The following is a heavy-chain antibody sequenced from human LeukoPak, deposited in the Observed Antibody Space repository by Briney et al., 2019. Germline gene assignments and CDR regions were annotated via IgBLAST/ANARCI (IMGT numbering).Heavy chain of an antibody. CDR1: EFTFSSYW. J-gene: IGHJ4*02. D-gene: IGHD2-15*01. CDR3: AAGGRSGY. CDR2: INSDGSNT. Sequence: GGSLRLSCVASEFTFSSYWMHWVRQAPGKGLVWVSRINSDGSNTNYADSVKGRFTISRDNAKNTLYLQMNSLRAEDTAVYFCAAGGRSGYWGQGTLVTVSS. V-gene: IGHV3-74*01.